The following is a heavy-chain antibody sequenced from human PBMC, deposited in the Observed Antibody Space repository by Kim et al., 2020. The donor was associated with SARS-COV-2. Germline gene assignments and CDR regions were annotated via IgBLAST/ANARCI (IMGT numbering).Heavy chain of an antibody. CDR3: ARANIVVVPAARYYYGMDV. CDR2: IYYSWST. V-gene: IGHV4-31*03. CDR1: GGSISSGGYY. J-gene: IGHJ6*02. D-gene: IGHD2-2*01. Sequence: SETLSLTCTVSGGSISSGGYYWSWIRQHPGKGLEWIGYIYYSWSTYYNPSLKSRVTISVDTSKNQFSLKLSSVTAADTAVYYCARANIVVVPAARYYYGMDVWGQGTTVTVSS.